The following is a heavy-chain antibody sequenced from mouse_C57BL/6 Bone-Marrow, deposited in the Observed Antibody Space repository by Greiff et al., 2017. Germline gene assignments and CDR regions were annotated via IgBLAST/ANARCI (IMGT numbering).Heavy chain of an antibody. CDR1: GYTFTNYW. J-gene: IGHJ3*01. CDR2: IYPGGGYT. V-gene: IGHV1-63*01. CDR3: ARDGYYVPFAY. Sequence: VQLQQSGAELVRPGTSVKMSCKASGYTFTNYWIGWAKQRPGHGLEWIGDIYPGGGYTNYNEKFKGKATLTADKSSSTAYMQFSSLTSEDSAIYYCARDGYYVPFAYWGQGTLVTVSA. D-gene: IGHD2-3*01.